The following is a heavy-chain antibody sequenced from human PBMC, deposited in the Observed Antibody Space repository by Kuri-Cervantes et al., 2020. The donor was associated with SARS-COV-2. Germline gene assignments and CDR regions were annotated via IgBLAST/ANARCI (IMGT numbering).Heavy chain of an antibody. CDR3: AREGAGTLYTSRYYGMDA. V-gene: IGHV1-69*06. CDR2: IIPIFGTA. CDR1: GGTFSSYA. Sequence: SVKVSCKASGGTFSSYAISWVRQAPGQGLEWMGGIIPIFGTANYAQKFQGRVTITADKSTSTAYMELSSLRSEDTAVYYCAREGAGTLYTSRYYGMDAWGQGTTVTVSS. D-gene: IGHD3-10*01. J-gene: IGHJ6*02.